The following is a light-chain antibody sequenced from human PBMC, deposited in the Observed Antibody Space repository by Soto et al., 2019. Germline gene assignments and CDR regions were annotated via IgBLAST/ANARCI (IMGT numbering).Light chain of an antibody. CDR3: QQYGTSPWT. CDR1: QSVSRN. CDR2: GAS. Sequence: EIVMTQSPATLSVSPGERVTLSCRASQSVSRNLAWYQQKPGQPPRLLIFGASTRANGIPARFSGSGSGTDFTLTISRLEPEDFAVYYCQQYGTSPWTFGQGTKVDIK. J-gene: IGKJ1*01. V-gene: IGKV3D-15*02.